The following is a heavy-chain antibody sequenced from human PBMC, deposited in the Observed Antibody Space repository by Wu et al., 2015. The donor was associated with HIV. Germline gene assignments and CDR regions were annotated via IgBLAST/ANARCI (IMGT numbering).Heavy chain of an antibody. V-gene: IGHV1-2*02. D-gene: IGHD2-15*01. CDR3: TRDELFRVDDAFDM. J-gene: IGHJ3*02. Sequence: QVHLVQSGAEVKKPGASVKVSCKASGYTFTDYFVHWVRQAPGQNFEWMGWTNVNTGGTNYAPKSQGRVTMTRDTSISTAYIELSGLTSDDTAVYYCTRDELFRVDDAFDMWGQGTLVTVSS. CDR1: GYTFTDYF. CDR2: TNVNTGGT.